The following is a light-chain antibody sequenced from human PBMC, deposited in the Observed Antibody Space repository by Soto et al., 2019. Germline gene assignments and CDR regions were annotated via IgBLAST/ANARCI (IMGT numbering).Light chain of an antibody. J-gene: IGLJ3*02. CDR1: NSNIGRYS. V-gene: IGLV1-44*01. Sequence: QPVLTQPPSLSGTPGQRGTISCSGSNSNIGRYSVNWYQHFPGTAPKILIYSDDERPSGVPDRFSGSKSGTSASLAISGLQSEDEAEYYCAAWDDNLNGPLFGGGTKVTVL. CDR2: SDD. CDR3: AAWDDNLNGPL.